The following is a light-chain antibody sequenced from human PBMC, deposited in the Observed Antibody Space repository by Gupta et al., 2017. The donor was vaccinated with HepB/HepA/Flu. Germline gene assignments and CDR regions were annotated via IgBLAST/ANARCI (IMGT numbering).Light chain of an antibody. Sequence: NFMLTQPHSVSESPGKTVTISCTGSSGSIASNYVQWYQQRPGSAPTTVIYEDNQRPSGVPDRFSGSIDSSSNSASLTISGLKTEDEADYYCQSYDSSSLGLFGGGTKLTVL. J-gene: IGLJ3*02. CDR1: SGSIASNY. CDR3: QSYDSSSLGL. CDR2: EDN. V-gene: IGLV6-57*02.